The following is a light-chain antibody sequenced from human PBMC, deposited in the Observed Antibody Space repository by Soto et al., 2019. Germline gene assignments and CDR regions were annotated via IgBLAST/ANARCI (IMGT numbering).Light chain of an antibody. CDR1: TGAVTSGHY. J-gene: IGLJ2*01. V-gene: IGLV7-46*01. Sequence: QAVVTQEPSLTVSPGGTVTLTCGSSTGAVTSGHYPYWFQQKPGQAPRTLIYDTSNKHSWTPARFSGSLLGGKAALTLSGAXPEDEAEYYCLLSYSGARPVVFGGGTKVTVL. CDR2: DTS. CDR3: LLSYSGARPVV.